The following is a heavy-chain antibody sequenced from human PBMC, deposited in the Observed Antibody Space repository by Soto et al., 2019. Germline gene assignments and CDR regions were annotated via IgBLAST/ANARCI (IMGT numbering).Heavy chain of an antibody. CDR1: GGSISSYY. D-gene: IGHD3-3*01. CDR2: IYYSGST. Sequence: SETLSLTCTVSGGSISSYYWSWIRQPPGKGLEWIGYIYYSGSTNYNPSLKSRVTISVDTSKNQFSLKLSSVTAADTAVYYCARHRASHYEFWSGYYTHSNFDYWGQGTLVTVSS. V-gene: IGHV4-59*01. J-gene: IGHJ4*02. CDR3: ARHRASHYEFWSGYYTHSNFDY.